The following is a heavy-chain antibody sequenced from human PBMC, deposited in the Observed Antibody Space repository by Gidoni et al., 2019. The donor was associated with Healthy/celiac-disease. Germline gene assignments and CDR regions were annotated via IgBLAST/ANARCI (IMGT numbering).Heavy chain of an antibody. V-gene: IGHV3-30*18. CDR3: AKDGGAVSGLDY. D-gene: IGHD6-19*01. CDR2: ISYDGSDK. Sequence: EWVTVISYDGSDKYYADSVKGRFTISRDNSKNTLYLQMNSLRAEDTAVYYRAKDGGAVSGLDYWGQGTLVTVSS. J-gene: IGHJ4*02.